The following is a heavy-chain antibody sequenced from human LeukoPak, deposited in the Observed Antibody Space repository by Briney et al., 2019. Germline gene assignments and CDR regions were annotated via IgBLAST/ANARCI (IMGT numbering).Heavy chain of an antibody. CDR1: GFTFSSYA. J-gene: IGHJ4*02. V-gene: IGHV3-30-3*01. CDR2: ISYDGSNK. Sequence: GSLRLSCAASGFTFSSYAMHWVRQAPGKGLEWVAVISYDGSNKYYADSVKGRFTISRDNSKNTLYLQMNSLRAEDTAVYYRARGVAAAGTLDYWGQGTLVTVSS. CDR3: ARGVAAAGTLDY. D-gene: IGHD6-13*01.